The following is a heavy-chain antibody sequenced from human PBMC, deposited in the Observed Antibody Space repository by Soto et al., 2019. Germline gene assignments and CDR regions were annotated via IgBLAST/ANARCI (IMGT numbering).Heavy chain of an antibody. Sequence: SETLSLTCAVYGGSFSGYYWSWIRQPPGKGLEWIGEINHSGSTNYNPSLKSRVTISVDTSKNQFSLKLSSVTAADTAVYYCARDGDIVGGSLYYYYMEVWGKGTTVTVSS. D-gene: IGHD2-15*01. J-gene: IGHJ6*03. CDR2: INHSGST. CDR1: GGSFSGYY. CDR3: ARDGDIVGGSLYYYYMEV. V-gene: IGHV4-34*01.